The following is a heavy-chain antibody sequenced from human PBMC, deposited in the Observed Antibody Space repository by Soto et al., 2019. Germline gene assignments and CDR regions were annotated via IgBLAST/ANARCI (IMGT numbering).Heavy chain of an antibody. J-gene: IGHJ3*02. V-gene: IGHV1-18*01. CDR2: ISAYNGNT. Sequence: GASVQVSCKASGYTFTSYGISWVRQAPGQGLEWMGWISAYNGNTNYAQKLQGRVPMTTDTSTSTAYMELRSLRSDDTAVYYCARGGAPTGYDFWSGYYWPAFDIWGQGTMVTVSS. CDR3: ARGGAPTGYDFWSGYYWPAFDI. CDR1: GYTFTSYG. D-gene: IGHD3-3*01.